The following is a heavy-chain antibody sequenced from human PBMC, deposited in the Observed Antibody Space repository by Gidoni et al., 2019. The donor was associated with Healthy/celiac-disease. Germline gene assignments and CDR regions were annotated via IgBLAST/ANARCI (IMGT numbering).Heavy chain of an antibody. Sequence: SSYGMHWVRQAPGKGLEWVAVIWYDGSNKYYADSVKGRFTISRDNSKNTLYLQMNSLRAEDTAVYYCANSEEVAGTLGYWGQGTLVTVSS. D-gene: IGHD6-19*01. CDR1: SSYG. V-gene: IGHV3-33*06. J-gene: IGHJ4*02. CDR2: IWYDGSNK. CDR3: ANSEEVAGTLGY.